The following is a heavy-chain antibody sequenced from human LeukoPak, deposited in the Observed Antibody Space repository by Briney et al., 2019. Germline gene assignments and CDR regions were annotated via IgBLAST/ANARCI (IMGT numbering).Heavy chain of an antibody. V-gene: IGHV1-69*05. CDR1: GGTFSSYA. D-gene: IGHD2-8*01. CDR2: IIPIFATA. Sequence: SVTVSCTASGGTFSSYAISWVRQAPGQGLDWMGGIIPIFATANYAQKVQGRVTITTDESTSTACMELSSLRSEDTAVYYCARDLGPRNTKAGNWFDPWGQGTLVTVSS. CDR3: ARDLGPRNTKAGNWFDP. J-gene: IGHJ5*02.